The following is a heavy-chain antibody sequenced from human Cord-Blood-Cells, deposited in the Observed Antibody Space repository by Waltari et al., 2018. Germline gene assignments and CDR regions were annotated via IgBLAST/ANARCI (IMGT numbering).Heavy chain of an antibody. D-gene: IGHD2-8*01. J-gene: IGHJ3*02. Sequence: QVQLVQSGAEVKKPGVSVKVSCKASGYTFTSYAMHWVRQAPGQRLEWMGWINAGNGNTKYSQKFQGRVTITRDTSASTAYMELSSLRSEDTAVYYCARAYCTNGVCYDAFDIWGQGTMVTVSS. CDR2: INAGNGNT. CDR3: ARAYCTNGVCYDAFDI. V-gene: IGHV1-3*01. CDR1: GYTFTSYA.